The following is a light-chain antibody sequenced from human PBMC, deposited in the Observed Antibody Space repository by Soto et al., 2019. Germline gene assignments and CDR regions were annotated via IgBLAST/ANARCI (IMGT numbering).Light chain of an antibody. J-gene: IGKJ4*01. CDR1: QSVSSY. CDR2: DAS. Sequence: EIVLTQSPATLSLSPGERATLSCRASQSVSSYLAWYQQNPGQAPRLLIYDASNRATGIPARVRGSGSGTDFTLTISSLEPEDFAVYYYQQRRTFGGGTEVDIK. CDR3: QQRRT. V-gene: IGKV3-11*01.